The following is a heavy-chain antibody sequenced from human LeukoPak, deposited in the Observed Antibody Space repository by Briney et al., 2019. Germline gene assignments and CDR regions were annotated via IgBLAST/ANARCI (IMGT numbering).Heavy chain of an antibody. CDR3: ARDSYDFWSGYKGYFDY. CDR1: GFTFSSYS. Sequence: GGSLRLSCAASGFTFSSYSMNWVRQAPGKGLEWVSYISSSSGSTTHYADSVKGRFTISRDNAKNSLYLQMNSLRAEDTAVYYCARDSYDFWSGYKGYFDYWGQGTLVTVSS. V-gene: IGHV3-48*04. J-gene: IGHJ4*02. CDR2: ISSSSGSTT. D-gene: IGHD3-3*01.